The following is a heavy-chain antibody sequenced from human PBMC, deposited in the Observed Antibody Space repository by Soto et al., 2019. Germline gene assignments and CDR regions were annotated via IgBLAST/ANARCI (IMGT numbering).Heavy chain of an antibody. J-gene: IGHJ4*02. CDR2: ISYDGSNN. D-gene: IGHD2-15*01. V-gene: IGHV3-30-3*01. Sequence: PGVAMSVSCAASRFTFSRYAMHWDSQAPGKGLEWVAVISYDGSNNYYAYSVKVRLSISRDNSKYTLYLQIYSLSAEDTPVYYYARDDEGGYFDYGGQGP. CDR3: ARDDEGGYFDY. CDR1: RFTFSRYA.